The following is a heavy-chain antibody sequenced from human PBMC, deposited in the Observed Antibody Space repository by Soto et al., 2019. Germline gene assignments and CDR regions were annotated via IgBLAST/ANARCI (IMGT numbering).Heavy chain of an antibody. Sequence: GASVKVSCKASGYTFTSYGISWVRQAPGQGLEWIGWISAYNGNTNYAQKLQERVTMTRDMSTSTAYMELSSLRSEDTAVYYCAAGSRVGPGYWGQGTLVTVSS. J-gene: IGHJ4*02. D-gene: IGHD2-15*01. CDR3: AAGSRVGPGY. CDR1: GYTFTSYG. CDR2: ISAYNGNT. V-gene: IGHV1-18*01.